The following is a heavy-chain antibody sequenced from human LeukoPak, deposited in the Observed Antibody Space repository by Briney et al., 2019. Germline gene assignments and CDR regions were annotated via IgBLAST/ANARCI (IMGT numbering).Heavy chain of an antibody. J-gene: IGHJ4*02. CDR2: ISSSGSYK. D-gene: IGHD3-10*01. V-gene: IGHV3-21*01. CDR3: ARDIGMVRGVIITNHFDY. CDR1: GFAFSSHS. Sequence: GGSLRLSCAASGFAFSSHSMHWIRQAPGKGLEWVSSISSSGSYKYYADSLKGRSTISRDNAKSSLYLQMNSLRAEDTAVYYCARDIGMVRGVIITNHFDYWGQGTPVTVSS.